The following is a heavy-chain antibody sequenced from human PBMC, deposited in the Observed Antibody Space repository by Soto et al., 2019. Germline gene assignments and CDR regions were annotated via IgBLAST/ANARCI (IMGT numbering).Heavy chain of an antibody. J-gene: IGHJ6*02. Sequence: LRLSCAASGFTFSSYDMHWVRQATGKGLEWVSAIGTAGDTYYPGSVKGRFTISRENAKNSLYLQMNSLRAGDTAVYYCASSRRQLVRGRPYYYYGMDVWGQGTTVTVSS. CDR1: GFTFSSYD. V-gene: IGHV3-13*01. CDR2: IGTAGDT. CDR3: ASSRRQLVRGRPYYYYGMDV. D-gene: IGHD6-13*01.